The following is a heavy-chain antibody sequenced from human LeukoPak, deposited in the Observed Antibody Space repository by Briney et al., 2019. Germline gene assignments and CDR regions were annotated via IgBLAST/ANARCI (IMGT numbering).Heavy chain of an antibody. D-gene: IGHD3-9*01. CDR1: GVAFCSDS. J-gene: IGHJ4*02. V-gene: IGHV3-7*04. CDR2: ISKDGSEN. Sequence: GGTLRLSCAASGVAFCSDSMTWVCQAPRKRLEWVADISKDGSENYSVDSVKGLFTISRDNAKNSLCLQMNYLRADDTAVYYCARVGKTVLRYVDWLPGYFDYWGQGTLVTVSS. CDR3: ARVGKTVLRYVDWLPGYFDY.